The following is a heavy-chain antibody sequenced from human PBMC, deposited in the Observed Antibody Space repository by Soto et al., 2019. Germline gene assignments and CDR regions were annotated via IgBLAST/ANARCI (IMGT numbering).Heavy chain of an antibody. CDR1: GYAFTTYG. J-gene: IGHJ4*02. D-gene: IGHD1-1*01. CDR3: ARGRYGDY. V-gene: IGHV1-18*01. Sequence: VHLVQCGAEVKKPGASVKVSCKGSGYAFTTYGITWVRQAPGPGLEWMGWISAHNGNTNYAQKLQGRVTVTRDTSTSTAYMELRSMRSDDTAVYYCARGRYGDYWGQGALVTVSS. CDR2: ISAHNGNT.